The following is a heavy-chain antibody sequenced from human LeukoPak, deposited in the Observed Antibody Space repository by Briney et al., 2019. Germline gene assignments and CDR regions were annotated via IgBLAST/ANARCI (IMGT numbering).Heavy chain of an antibody. D-gene: IGHD2/OR15-2a*01. V-gene: IGHV3-11*01. J-gene: IGHJ6*02. CDR1: GFTFSDYY. Sequence: GGSLRLSCAASGFTFSDYYMNWIRQAPGKGLEWVSFIRTSGSAIYYADSVKGRFTISRDNAKNSLYLQMNSLRAEDTAVYYCARDVGTTNGLDVWGQGTTVTVS. CDR2: IRTSGSAI. CDR3: ARDVGTTNGLDV.